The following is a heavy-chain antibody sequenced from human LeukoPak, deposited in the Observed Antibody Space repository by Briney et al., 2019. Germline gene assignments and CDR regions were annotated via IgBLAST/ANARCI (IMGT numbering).Heavy chain of an antibody. J-gene: IGHJ4*02. CDR3: ARHWAYCSGGTCYSFDD. D-gene: IGHD2-15*01. CDR2: IYYSGST. V-gene: IGHV4-39*01. Sequence: SETLSLTCIVSGGSISSSSHYWGWIRQPPGKGLEWIGSIYYSGSTYYSPSLKSRVTISVDTSKNQFSLKLWSVTAAGTAVYHCARHWAYCSGGTCYSFDDGGQGTLVTVSS. CDR1: GGSISSSSHY.